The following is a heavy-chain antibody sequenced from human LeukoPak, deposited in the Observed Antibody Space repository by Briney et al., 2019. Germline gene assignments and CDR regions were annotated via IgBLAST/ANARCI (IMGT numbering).Heavy chain of an antibody. D-gene: IGHD2/OR15-2a*01. CDR1: GGSVSSDY. J-gene: IGHJ4*02. Sequence: SETLSLICTVSGGSVSSDYWSWIRQPPGKGLEWIGYIYHTGNSDYNPSLKSRATISLDTSKNQFSLKLTSVTAADTAVYFCARHPFSSPFDYWGQGTLVTVSS. V-gene: IGHV4-59*08. CDR2: IYHTGNS. CDR3: ARHPFSSPFDY.